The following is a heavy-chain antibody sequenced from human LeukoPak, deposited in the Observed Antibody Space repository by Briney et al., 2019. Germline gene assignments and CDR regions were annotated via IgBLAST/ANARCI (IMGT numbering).Heavy chain of an antibody. CDR1: GGTFSSYA. Sequence: ASVKVSCKASGGTFSSYAISWVRQAPGQGLEWMGWINPNSGGTNYAQKFQGRVTMTRDTSISTAYMELSRLRSDDTAVYYCARPDGYNYCFDYWGQGTLVTVSS. D-gene: IGHD5-24*01. CDR2: INPNSGGT. CDR3: ARPDGYNYCFDY. V-gene: IGHV1-2*02. J-gene: IGHJ4*02.